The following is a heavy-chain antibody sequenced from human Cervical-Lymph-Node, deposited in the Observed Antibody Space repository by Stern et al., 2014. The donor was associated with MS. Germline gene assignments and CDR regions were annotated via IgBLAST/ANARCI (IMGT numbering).Heavy chain of an antibody. CDR3: ARVGDNYDYAMDV. Sequence: EVQLVESGGGLVKPGGSLRLPCTASGSNFDSFSVHWARQAPGKGLEWVSYISRTGKHIYQSDSAKGRFAISRDDAKNSVFLQMNSLTVEDTAVYFCARVGDNYDYAMDVWGQGTMVIVSS. CDR1: GSNFDSFS. CDR2: ISRTGKHI. D-gene: IGHD2-21*02. J-gene: IGHJ6*02. V-gene: IGHV3-21*01.